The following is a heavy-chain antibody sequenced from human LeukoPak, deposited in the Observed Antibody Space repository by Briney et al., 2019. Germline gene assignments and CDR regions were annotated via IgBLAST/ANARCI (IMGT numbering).Heavy chain of an antibody. D-gene: IGHD4-23*01. CDR2: IGSSGCTV. V-gene: IGHV3-48*03. CDR3: ARDTLEYSNSPDALDI. Sequence: PGGSLRLSCAASGFTFSAYEMNWVRQAPGKGLEWVSYIGSSGCTVYYADSVKGRFTISRDNAKNSLYMQMESLRDEDTAIYYCARDTLEYSNSPDALDIWGQGTMVTVSS. CDR1: GFTFSAYE. J-gene: IGHJ3*02.